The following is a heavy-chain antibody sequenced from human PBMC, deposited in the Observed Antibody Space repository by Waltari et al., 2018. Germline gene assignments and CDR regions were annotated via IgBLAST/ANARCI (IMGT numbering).Heavy chain of an antibody. Sequence: QVQLVQSGAEVKKPGASVKVSCKASGYTFTSYYMHWVRQAPGQGLEWMGIINPSGGSTRYAQKFQGRVTMTRDTSTSTVYMELSSLRSEDTAVYYCAREDSSAAVDYWGQGTLVTVSS. CDR2: INPSGGST. V-gene: IGHV1-46*01. J-gene: IGHJ4*02. D-gene: IGHD6-13*01. CDR3: AREDSSAAVDY. CDR1: GYTFTSYY.